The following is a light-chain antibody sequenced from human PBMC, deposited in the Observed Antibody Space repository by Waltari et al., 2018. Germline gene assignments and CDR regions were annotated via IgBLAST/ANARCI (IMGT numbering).Light chain of an antibody. CDR1: QSISTY. Sequence: DIQMTQSPSSLSASVGDRVTITCRASQSISTYLNWYQQRQGKAPKLLIYAASSLQSGVPSRFSGSGSGTDFTLTISSLQPEDFATFYCQQSYSIPYTFGQGTNLEIK. CDR3: QQSYSIPYT. CDR2: AAS. J-gene: IGKJ2*01. V-gene: IGKV1-39*01.